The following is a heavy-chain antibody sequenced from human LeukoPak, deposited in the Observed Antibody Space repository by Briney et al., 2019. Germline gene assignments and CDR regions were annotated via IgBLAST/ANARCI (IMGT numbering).Heavy chain of an antibody. Sequence: GSSVKVSCKASGGTFSSYAISWVRQAPGQGLEWMGGIIPIFGTANYAQKFQGRVTMTEDTSTDTAYMELSSLRSEDTAVYYCATSSDDDGSGSYYDYWGQGTLVTVSS. V-gene: IGHV1-69*06. CDR2: IIPIFGTA. CDR1: GGTFSSYA. J-gene: IGHJ4*02. D-gene: IGHD3-10*01. CDR3: ATSSDDDGSGSYYDY.